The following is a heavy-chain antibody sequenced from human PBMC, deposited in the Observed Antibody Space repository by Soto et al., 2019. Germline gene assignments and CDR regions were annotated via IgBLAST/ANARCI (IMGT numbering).Heavy chain of an antibody. D-gene: IGHD2-8*01. CDR2: INPNGGGT. Sequence: ASVKVSCKTSKNTFSGYYLHWVRQDPGQGLEWMGWINPNGGGTIYAQKFQDRITLTRDTSITTAYMELSSLTSDDTAVYFCVRYGVAAGYWGQGTPVTVSS. CDR3: VRYGVAAGY. V-gene: IGHV1-2*02. CDR1: KNTFSGYY. J-gene: IGHJ4*02.